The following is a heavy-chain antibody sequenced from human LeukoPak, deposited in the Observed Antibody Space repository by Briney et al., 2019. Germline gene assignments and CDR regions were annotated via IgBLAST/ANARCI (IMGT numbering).Heavy chain of an antibody. D-gene: IGHD3-9*01. V-gene: IGHV3-33*01. CDR2: IWYDGSNK. Sequence: GRSLRLPCAASGFTFSSYGMHWVRQAPGKGLEWVAVIWYDGSNKYYADSVKGRFTISRDNSKNTLYLQMNSLRAEDTAVYYCTRDRRYPVLRYFDWLPRDAFDIWGQGTMVTVSS. J-gene: IGHJ3*02. CDR1: GFTFSSYG. CDR3: TRDRRYPVLRYFDWLPRDAFDI.